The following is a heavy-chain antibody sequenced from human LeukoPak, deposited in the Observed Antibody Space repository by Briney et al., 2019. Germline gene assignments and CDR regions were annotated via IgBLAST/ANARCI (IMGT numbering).Heavy chain of an antibody. CDR2: ISHSGNII. D-gene: IGHD3-22*01. J-gene: IGHJ1*01. CDR1: GGSISSSSYY. CDR3: TQGMNYDSSAYWHQQ. V-gene: IGHV3-11*04. Sequence: LSLTCTVSGGSISSSSYYWGWIRQPPGKGLEFIAYISHSGNIIYYADSVKGRFTISRDNAKNSLDLQMNSLRGEDTAVYYCTQGMNYDSSAYWHQQWGQGTLVTVSS.